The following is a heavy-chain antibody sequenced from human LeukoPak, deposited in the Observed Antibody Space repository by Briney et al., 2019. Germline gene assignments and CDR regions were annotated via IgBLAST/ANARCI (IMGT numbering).Heavy chain of an antibody. V-gene: IGHV1-18*01. Sequence: ASVKVSCKASGYTFTNYGISWVRQAPGQGLEWMGWISGYNGHTNYAQKLRGRVTMTTDTSTSTAYMELRSLRSDDTAVYYCAGRAVDAFDIWGQGTMVTVSS. D-gene: IGHD1-14*01. CDR2: ISGYNGHT. CDR1: GYTFTNYG. J-gene: IGHJ3*02. CDR3: AGRAVDAFDI.